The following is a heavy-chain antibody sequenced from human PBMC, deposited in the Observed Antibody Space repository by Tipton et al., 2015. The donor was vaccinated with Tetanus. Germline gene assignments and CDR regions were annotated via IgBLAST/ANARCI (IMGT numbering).Heavy chain of an antibody. V-gene: IGHV1-2*02. J-gene: IGHJ6*02. CDR3: ARDRGDYIYYGMDV. Sequence: QMQLVQSGAELKKPGASVKVSCTASGYTFTGYYMYWVRQAPGQGLEWVGWIDPNSGDTIYAQNFQGRVTMTRDTSISTVYMELGRLRSGDTAVYYCARDRGDYIYYGMDVWGPGTTVTVSS. CDR2: IDPNSGDT. CDR1: GYTFTGYY. D-gene: IGHD3-22*01.